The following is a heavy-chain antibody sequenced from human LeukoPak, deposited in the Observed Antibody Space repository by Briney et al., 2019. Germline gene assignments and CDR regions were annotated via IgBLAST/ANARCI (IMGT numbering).Heavy chain of an antibody. CDR3: ARMPPEGSSDYGWFDP. D-gene: IGHD3-22*01. Sequence: PSETLSLTCTVSGGSISSGAYYWSWIRQHPGKGLEWIGYIYYSGNTYYNPSLKSRVTISVDTSKNQFSLKLSSVTAADTAVYSCARMPPEGSSDYGWFDPWGQGTLVTVPS. V-gene: IGHV4-31*03. CDR1: GGSISSGAYY. CDR2: IYYSGNT. J-gene: IGHJ5*02.